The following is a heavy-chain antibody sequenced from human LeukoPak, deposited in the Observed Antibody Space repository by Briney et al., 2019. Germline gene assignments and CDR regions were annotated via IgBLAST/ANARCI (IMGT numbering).Heavy chain of an antibody. D-gene: IGHD1-26*01. CDR3: ARDRIVGATTGPLDY. J-gene: IGHJ4*02. CDR2: INPNSGGT. CDR1: GYTFTGYY. V-gene: IGHV1-2*04. Sequence: GASVKVSCKASGYTFTGYYMHWVRQAPGQGLEWMGWINPNSGGTNYAQKFQGWVTMTRDTSISTAYVELSRLRSDDTAVYYCARDRIVGATTGPLDYWGQGTLVTVSS.